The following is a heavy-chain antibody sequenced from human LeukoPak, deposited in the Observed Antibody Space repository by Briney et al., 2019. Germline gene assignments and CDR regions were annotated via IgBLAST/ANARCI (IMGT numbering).Heavy chain of an antibody. V-gene: IGHV3-48*02. CDR1: GFTFSSYS. J-gene: IGHJ4*02. Sequence: GGSLRLSCAASGFTFSSYSVNWVRQAAGKGLEWISYISRSSNTIYYADSVKGRFTISRDNAKNSLFLQMNSLRDEDTAVYYCARSSSTGWTGFDYWGQGTLVTVSS. CDR3: ARSSSTGWTGFDY. CDR2: ISRSSNTI. D-gene: IGHD6-19*01.